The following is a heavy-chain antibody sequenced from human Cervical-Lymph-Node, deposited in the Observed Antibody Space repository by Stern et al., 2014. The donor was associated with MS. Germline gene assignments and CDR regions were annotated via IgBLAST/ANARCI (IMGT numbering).Heavy chain of an antibody. J-gene: IGHJ3*02. CDR2: INPKTGGA. Sequence: QVHLVESGAEVKKPGTSLKVSCKASGYTFTDYYMPWVRQAPGQGLQWMGRINPKTGGAKYTEAFQGRVAMARDTSISTGYMVLSSLRSDDTAVYYCAREIHPAITFDIWGQGTVVTVSS. V-gene: IGHV1-2*06. CDR3: AREIHPAITFDI. CDR1: GYTFTDYY. D-gene: IGHD2-21*01.